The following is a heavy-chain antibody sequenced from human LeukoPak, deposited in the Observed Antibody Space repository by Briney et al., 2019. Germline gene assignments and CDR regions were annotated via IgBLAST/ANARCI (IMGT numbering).Heavy chain of an antibody. Sequence: GGSLRLSCAASGFTFSSYAMHWVRQAPGKGLEYVSGIGSNGGSTYYAESVKGRFTIPRDNSKNTLDLQMVGLRPEDMAVYYCVRSRGISASPNWFDPWGQGTLVTVSS. CDR2: IGSNGGST. V-gene: IGHV3-64*02. D-gene: IGHD6-13*01. CDR1: GFTFSSYA. CDR3: VRSRGISASPNWFDP. J-gene: IGHJ5*02.